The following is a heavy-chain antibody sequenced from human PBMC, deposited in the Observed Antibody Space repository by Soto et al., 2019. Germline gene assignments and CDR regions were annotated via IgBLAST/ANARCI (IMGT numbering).Heavy chain of an antibody. CDR2: ISGSGGST. Sequence: GGSLRLSCAASGSTFSSYAMSWVRQAPGKGLEWVSAISGSGGSTYYADSVKGRFTISRDNSKNTLYLQMNSLRAEDTAVYYCARVDYDFWSGSSPSNYGMDVWGQGTTVTVSS. V-gene: IGHV3-23*01. CDR3: ARVDYDFWSGSSPSNYGMDV. CDR1: GSTFSSYA. D-gene: IGHD3-3*01. J-gene: IGHJ6*02.